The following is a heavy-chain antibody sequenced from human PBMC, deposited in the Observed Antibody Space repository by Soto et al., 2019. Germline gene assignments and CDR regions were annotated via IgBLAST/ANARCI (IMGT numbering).Heavy chain of an antibody. V-gene: IGHV4-39*01. CDR2: IYYSGST. CDR3: ASDAGIAVAGTGFDY. Sequence: SETLSLTCTVSGGSISSSSYYWGWIRQPPGKGLEWIGSIYYSGSTYYNPSLKSRVTISVDTSKNQFSLKLSSVTAADTAVYYCASDAGIAVAGTGFDYWGQGTLVTVSS. D-gene: IGHD6-19*01. CDR1: GGSISSSSYY. J-gene: IGHJ4*02.